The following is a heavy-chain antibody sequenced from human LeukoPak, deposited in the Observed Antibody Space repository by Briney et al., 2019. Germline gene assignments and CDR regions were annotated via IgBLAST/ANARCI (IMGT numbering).Heavy chain of an antibody. J-gene: IGHJ4*02. CDR3: GRDSPPDY. CDR2: IRYDGSDK. CDR1: GFTFSNYN. V-gene: IGHV3-30*02. Sequence: PGGSLRLSCAASGFTFSNYNMHWVRQAPGKGLEWVAFIRYDGSDKYYADSVKGRFTTSRDNAKNSLYLQMNSLRAEDTAAYFCGRDSPPDYWGQGTLVTVSS.